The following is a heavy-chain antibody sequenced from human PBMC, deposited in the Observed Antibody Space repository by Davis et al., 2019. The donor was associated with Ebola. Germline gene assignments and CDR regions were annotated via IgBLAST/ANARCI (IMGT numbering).Heavy chain of an antibody. CDR1: GGSFSGYY. CDR2: INHSGST. D-gene: IGHD2-15*01. V-gene: IGHV4-34*01. J-gene: IGHJ5*02. CDR3: ARNPGYCSGGSCYPNWFDP. Sequence: SETLSLTCAVYGGSFSGYYWSWIRQPPGKGLEWIGEINHSGSTNYNPSLKGRVTILVDMSKNQFSLKLSSVTAADTAVYYCARNPGYCSGGSCYPNWFDPWGQGTLVTVSS.